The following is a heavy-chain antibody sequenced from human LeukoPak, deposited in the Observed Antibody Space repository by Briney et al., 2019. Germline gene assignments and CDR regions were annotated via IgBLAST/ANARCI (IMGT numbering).Heavy chain of an antibody. CDR3: AKNPKRYSYGYFWFDP. V-gene: IGHV3-23*01. CDR1: GFTFSSYA. CDR2: ISGSGGST. D-gene: IGHD5-18*01. J-gene: IGHJ5*02. Sequence: GGSLRLSCAASGFTFSSYAMSWVRQAPGKGLEWFSAISGSGGSTYYADSVKGRFTISRDNSKNTLYLQMNSLRAEDTAVYYCAKNPKRYSYGYFWFDPWGQGTLVTVSS.